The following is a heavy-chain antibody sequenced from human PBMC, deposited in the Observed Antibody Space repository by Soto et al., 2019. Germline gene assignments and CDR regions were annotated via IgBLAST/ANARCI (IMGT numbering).Heavy chain of an antibody. V-gene: IGHV4-59*08. CDR2: IYYSGST. J-gene: IGHJ4*02. CDR3: ARHPAKYCSGGSCLSGPFDY. D-gene: IGHD2-15*01. CDR1: GGSISSYY. Sequence: SETLSLTCTVSGGSISSYYWSWIRQPPGKGLEWIGYIYYSGSTNYNPSLKSRVTISVDTSKNQFSLKLSSVTAADTAVYYCARHPAKYCSGGSCLSGPFDYWGQGTLVTVPQ.